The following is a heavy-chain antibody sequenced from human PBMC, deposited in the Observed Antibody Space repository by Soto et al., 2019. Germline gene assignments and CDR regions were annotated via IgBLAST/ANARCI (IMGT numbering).Heavy chain of an antibody. Sequence: AVKVSCKASGGTFDNYAVSWVRQAPGQGLEWMGGIIPMFETVNYAQRFQGRLTIAADESTSTAYMELTSLTSADTAIYFCARGLRTGNYGMDVWGQGTTVTVSS. J-gene: IGHJ6*02. CDR3: ARGLRTGNYGMDV. D-gene: IGHD2-15*01. CDR2: IIPMFETV. V-gene: IGHV1-69*13. CDR1: GGTFDNYA.